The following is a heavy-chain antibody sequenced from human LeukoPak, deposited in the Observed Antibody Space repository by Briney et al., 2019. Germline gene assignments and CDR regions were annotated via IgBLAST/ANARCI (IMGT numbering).Heavy chain of an antibody. CDR2: IYYSGST. D-gene: IGHD3-3*01. CDR1: GGSISSYY. J-gene: IGHJ5*02. CDR3: AREIMIFGVVRFDP. Sequence: SETLSVTCTVSGGSISSYYWSWIRQPPGKGLEWIGYIYYSGSTNYNPSLKSRVTISVDTSKNQFSLKLSSVTAADTAVYYCAREIMIFGVVRFDPWGQGTLVTVSS. V-gene: IGHV4-59*01.